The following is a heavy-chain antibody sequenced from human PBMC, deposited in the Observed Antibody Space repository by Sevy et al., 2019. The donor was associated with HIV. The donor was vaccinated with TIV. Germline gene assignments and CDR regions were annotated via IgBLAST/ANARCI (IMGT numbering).Heavy chain of an antibody. D-gene: IGHD3-16*02. CDR1: GGSISSYY. Sequence: SETLSLTCTVSGGSISSYYWSWIRQPPGKGLEWIGYIYYSGSTNYNPSLKSRVTISVDTSKNQSSLKLSFVTAADTAVYYCARARENYDYVWGSYRDAFDIWGQGTMVTVSS. V-gene: IGHV4-59*01. CDR3: ARARENYDYVWGSYRDAFDI. J-gene: IGHJ3*02. CDR2: IYYSGST.